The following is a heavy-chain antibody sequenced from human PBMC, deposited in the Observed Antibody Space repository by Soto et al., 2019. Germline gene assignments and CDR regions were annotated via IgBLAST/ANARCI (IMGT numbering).Heavy chain of an antibody. CDR3: AKVAVIVVVITNFDY. V-gene: IGHV3-23*01. D-gene: IGHD3-22*01. J-gene: IGHJ4*02. CDR2: ISGSGGST. CDR1: GFTFSSYA. Sequence: PGWSLRLSCAASGFTFSSYAMSWVRQAPGKGLEWVSAISGSGGSTYYADSVKGRFTISRDNSKNTLYLQMNSLRAEDTAVYYCAKVAVIVVVITNFDYWGQGTLVTVSS.